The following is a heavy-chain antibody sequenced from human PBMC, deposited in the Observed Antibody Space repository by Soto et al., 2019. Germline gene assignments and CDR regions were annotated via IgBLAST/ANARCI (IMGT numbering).Heavy chain of an antibody. Sequence: SETLSLTCTVSGGSISSYYWSWIRQPPGKGLEWIGYIYYSGSTNYNPSLKSRVTISVDTSKNQFSLKLSSVTAADTAVYYCARSGDYADVYYYYGMDVWGQGTTVTVSS. CDR2: IYYSGST. J-gene: IGHJ6*02. D-gene: IGHD4-17*01. V-gene: IGHV4-59*01. CDR3: ARSGDYADVYYYYGMDV. CDR1: GGSISSYY.